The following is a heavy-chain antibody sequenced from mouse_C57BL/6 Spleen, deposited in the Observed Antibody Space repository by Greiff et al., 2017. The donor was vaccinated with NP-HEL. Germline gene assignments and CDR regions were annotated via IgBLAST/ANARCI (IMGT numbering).Heavy chain of an antibody. CDR1: GYTFTSYW. Sequence: QVQLQQPGAELVRPGSSVKLSCKASGYTFTSYWMHWVKQRPIQGLEWIGNIDPSDSETHYNQKFKDKATLTVDKSSSTAYMQLSSLTSEDSAVYYCARGREIYDGYSNWFAYWGQRTLVTVSA. V-gene: IGHV1-52*01. CDR3: ARGREIYDGYSNWFAY. J-gene: IGHJ3*01. D-gene: IGHD2-3*01. CDR2: IDPSDSET.